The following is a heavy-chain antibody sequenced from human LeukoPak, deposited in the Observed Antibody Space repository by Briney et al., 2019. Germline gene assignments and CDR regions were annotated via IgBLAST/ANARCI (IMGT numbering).Heavy chain of an antibody. CDR3: ARDAPTNGVWYSGFDY. V-gene: IGHV3-48*01. Sequence: PGASLRLSCAASGFTLSTYSMNLVRQAPGKGLEWVSYITSSSSTLYYADSVKGRFTISRDNAKNSLYLQMNSLRVEDTAVYYCARDAPTNGVWYSGFDYWGQGTLVTVSS. D-gene: IGHD2-8*01. J-gene: IGHJ4*02. CDR1: GFTLSTYS. CDR2: ITSSSSTL.